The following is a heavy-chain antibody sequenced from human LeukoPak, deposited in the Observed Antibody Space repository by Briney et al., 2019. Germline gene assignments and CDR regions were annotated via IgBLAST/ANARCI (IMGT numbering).Heavy chain of an antibody. V-gene: IGHV1-69*06. J-gene: IGHJ6*03. CDR3: ARGDRGIRYGIHYYMDV. CDR1: GGTFSCYA. Sequence: GASVKVSCKASGGTFSCYAISWVRQAPGQGLEWMGGIIPIFGTANYAQKFQGRVTITADKSTSTAYMELSSLRSEDTAVYYCARGDRGIRYGIHYYMDVWGKGTTVTVSS. D-gene: IGHD3-10*01. CDR2: IIPIFGTA.